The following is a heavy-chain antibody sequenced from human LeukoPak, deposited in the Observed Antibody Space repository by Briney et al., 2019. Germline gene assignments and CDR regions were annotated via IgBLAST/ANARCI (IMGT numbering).Heavy chain of an antibody. CDR3: ARGTLKAAATDFDY. V-gene: IGHV3-20*04. J-gene: IGHJ4*02. D-gene: IGHD6-13*01. Sequence: GGSLRLSCEASGFTFSAYAMTWVRQAPGKGLEWVSGINWNGGSTGYADSVKGRFTISRDNAKNSLYLQMNSLRAEDTALYYCARGTLKAAATDFDYWGQGTLVTVSS. CDR2: INWNGGST. CDR1: GFTFSAYA.